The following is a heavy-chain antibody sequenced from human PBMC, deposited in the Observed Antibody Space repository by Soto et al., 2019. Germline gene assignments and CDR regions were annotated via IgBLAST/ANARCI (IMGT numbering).Heavy chain of an antibody. Sequence: GSLRLSCAASGFTFRICALTWVRQAPGKGLEWVSTISGSGGSTFYADSVKGRFTISRDNSKNTLYLQMTSLRAEDAALYYCAKDAHYYGDPPSYSFDSWGQGTPVTVSS. J-gene: IGHJ4*02. CDR3: AKDAHYYGDPPSYSFDS. D-gene: IGHD3-10*01. V-gene: IGHV3-23*01. CDR1: GFTFRICA. CDR2: ISGSGGST.